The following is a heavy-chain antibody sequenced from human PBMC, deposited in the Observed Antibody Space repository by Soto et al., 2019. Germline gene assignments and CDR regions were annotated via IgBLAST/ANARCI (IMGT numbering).Heavy chain of an antibody. CDR3: AIYGSDSGWFFFDP. Sequence: PSETLSLTCSLSGGAIGGYYWSWIRQPPGKALEWIGYVSYSGSTDYHPSLKSRVSISIDTSKNQFSLKMISVTAADTAVYYCAIYGSDSGWFFFDPWGQGALVTVS. J-gene: IGHJ5*02. CDR1: GGAIGGYY. CDR2: VSYSGST. V-gene: IGHV4-59*03. D-gene: IGHD6-19*01.